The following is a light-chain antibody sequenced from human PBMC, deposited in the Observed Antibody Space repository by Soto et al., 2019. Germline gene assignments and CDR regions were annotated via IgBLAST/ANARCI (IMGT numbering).Light chain of an antibody. V-gene: IGKV1-33*01. CDR3: QQYDNLP. CDR2: DAS. Sequence: DIQMTQSTSSLSASVGDRVTITGQASQDISNYLNWYQQKPVKATKLLIYDASNLETGVPSRFSGSGSGTDFTFTISRLQPEDIATYYCQQYDNLPFGEGTKVEIK. CDR1: QDISNY. J-gene: IGKJ4*01.